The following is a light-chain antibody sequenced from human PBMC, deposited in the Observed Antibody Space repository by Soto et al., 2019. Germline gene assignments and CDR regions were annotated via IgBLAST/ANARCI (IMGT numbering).Light chain of an antibody. J-gene: IGKJ5*01. CDR1: QSVDSTY. CDR3: QQYSRSHTIT. V-gene: IGKV3-20*01. CDR2: GAS. Sequence: LALTQSPGTLSLSPGERATLSCRASQSVDSTYLAWYQQKPAQAPRLLIYGASSRATGIPDRFSGSGSGTDFTLTINSLEPEDFAVYYCQQYSRSHTITFGHGTRLEIK.